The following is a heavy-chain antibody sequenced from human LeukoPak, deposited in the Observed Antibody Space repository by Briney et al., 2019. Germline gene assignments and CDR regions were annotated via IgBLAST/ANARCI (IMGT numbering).Heavy chain of an antibody. J-gene: IGHJ6*02. CDR2: MSYDGSNK. D-gene: IGHD2-2*01. CDR3: ARDQSTYYYYYGMDV. CDR1: GFPFSSYA. Sequence: PGRSLRLSCGASGFPFSSYAMRWVRQAPGKGLEWVAVMSYDGSNKYYAVSVKGRFTISRDNSKNTLYLQMNSLRAEDTAVYCCARDQSTYYYYYGMDVWGQGTTVTVSS. V-gene: IGHV3-30-3*01.